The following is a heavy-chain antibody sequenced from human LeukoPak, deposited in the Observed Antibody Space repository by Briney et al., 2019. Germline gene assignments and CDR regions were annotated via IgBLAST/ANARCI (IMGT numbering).Heavy chain of an antibody. CDR2: IKQDGSEK. CDR3: ARPYYGSGSYYNSPYDY. Sequence: GGSLRLSCAASGFTFSSYWMSWVRQAPGKGLEWVANIKQDGSEKYYVDSVKGRFTISRDNAKNSLYLQMNSLRAEDTAVYYCARPYYGSGSYYNSPYDYWGQGTLVTVSS. D-gene: IGHD3-10*01. CDR1: GFTFSSYW. J-gene: IGHJ4*02. V-gene: IGHV3-7*01.